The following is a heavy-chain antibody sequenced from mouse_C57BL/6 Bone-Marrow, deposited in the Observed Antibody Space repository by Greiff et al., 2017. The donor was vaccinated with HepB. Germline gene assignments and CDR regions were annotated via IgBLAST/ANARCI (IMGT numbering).Heavy chain of an antibody. D-gene: IGHD2-2*01. CDR2: ISYDGSN. J-gene: IGHJ1*03. Sequence: DVKLQESGPGLVKPSQSLSLTCSVTGYSITSGYYWNWIRQFPGNKLEWMGYISYDGSNNYNPSLKNRISITRDTSKNKFFLKLNSVTTEDTATYYCAREGGLRRNWYFDVWGTGTTVTVSS. CDR1: GYSITSGYY. CDR3: AREGGLRRNWYFDV. V-gene: IGHV3-6*01.